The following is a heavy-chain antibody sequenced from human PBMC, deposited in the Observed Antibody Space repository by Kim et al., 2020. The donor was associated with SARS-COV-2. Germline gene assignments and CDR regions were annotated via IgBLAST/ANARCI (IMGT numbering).Heavy chain of an antibody. J-gene: IGHJ1*01. CDR2: IRSKAYGGTT. CDR3: TRGRDDSSGYYEFEYFQH. Sequence: GGSLRLSCTASGFTFGDYAMSWVRQAPGKGLEWVGFIRSKAYGGTTEYAASVKGRFTISRDDSKSIAYLQMNSLKTEDTAVYYCTRGRDDSSGYYEFEYFQHWGQGTLVTVSS. V-gene: IGHV3-49*04. CDR1: GFTFGDYA. D-gene: IGHD3-22*01.